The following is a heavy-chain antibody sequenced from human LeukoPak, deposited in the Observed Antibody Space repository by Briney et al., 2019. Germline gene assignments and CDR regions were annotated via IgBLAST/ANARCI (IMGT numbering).Heavy chain of an antibody. Sequence: KPSETLSLTCAVYGGSFSGYYWSWIRQPPGKGLEWIGEIKHSGSTNYNPSLKSRVTISVDTSKNQFSLKLSSVTAADTAVYYCAREEAWSSSSLGGFDPWGQGILVTVSS. D-gene: IGHD6-6*01. J-gene: IGHJ5*02. CDR1: GGSFSGYY. V-gene: IGHV4-34*01. CDR2: IKHSGST. CDR3: AREEAWSSSSLGGFDP.